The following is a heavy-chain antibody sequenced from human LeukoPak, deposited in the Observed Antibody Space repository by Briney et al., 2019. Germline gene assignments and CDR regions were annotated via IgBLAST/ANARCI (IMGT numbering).Heavy chain of an antibody. J-gene: IGHJ4*02. CDR1: GLIVTRDY. V-gene: IGHV3-66*02. CDR2: IYSGGST. Sequence: GGSLRLSCVVSGLIVTRDYMSWVRQAPGKGLECVSAIYSGGSTYYADSVKGRFTISRDNSKNTLYLQMNSLRAADTAVYYCASLGYWGQGTLVTVSS. CDR3: ASLGY.